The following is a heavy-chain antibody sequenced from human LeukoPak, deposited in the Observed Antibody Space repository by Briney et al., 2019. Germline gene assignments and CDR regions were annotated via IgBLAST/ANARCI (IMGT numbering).Heavy chain of an antibody. J-gene: IGHJ4*02. CDR1: GGTFSSYA. CDR2: IIPIFGTA. CDR3: ARTPYSSGYFYYIDY. V-gene: IGHV1-69*13. D-gene: IGHD3-22*01. Sequence: ASVKVSCKASGGTFSSYAISWVRQAPGQGLEWMGGIIPIFGTANYAQKFQGRVTITADESTSTAYMELSSLRSEDTAVYYCARTPYSSGYFYYIDYWGQGTLVTVSS.